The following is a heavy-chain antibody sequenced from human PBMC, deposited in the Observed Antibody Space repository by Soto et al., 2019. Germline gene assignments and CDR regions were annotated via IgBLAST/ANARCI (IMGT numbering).Heavy chain of an antibody. V-gene: IGHV5-10-1*01. CDR1: GYSFTSYW. Sequence: EVQLEQSGAEVKKPGESLRISCKGSGYSFTSYWISWVRQMPGKGLEWMGRLDPSDSYTNYSPSFQGHVTITADKSISSACLQVSSLKAAGTAMYCCGRLSEYDYWGQGTLVTVSS. D-gene: IGHD2-2*01. CDR2: LDPSDSYT. CDR3: GRLSEYDY. J-gene: IGHJ4*02.